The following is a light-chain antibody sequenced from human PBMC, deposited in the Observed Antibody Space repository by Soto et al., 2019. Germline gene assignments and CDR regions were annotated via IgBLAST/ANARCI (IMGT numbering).Light chain of an antibody. CDR3: QQYNHWPPLT. CDR1: QTINDK. J-gene: IGKJ4*01. CDR2: GAS. V-gene: IGKV3-15*01. Sequence: EIVMTQYPDTLSVSPGERATLSCRASQTINDKLAWFQQKPGQVPRLLIIGASTTATGVPARFSGSGSGTEFTLTISGLQSEDFAVYYCQQYNHWPPLTFGGGTRVEIK.